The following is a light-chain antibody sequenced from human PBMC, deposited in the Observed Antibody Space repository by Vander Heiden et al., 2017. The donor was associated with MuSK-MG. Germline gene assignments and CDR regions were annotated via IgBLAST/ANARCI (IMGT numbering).Light chain of an antibody. CDR3: MQALQTPRT. V-gene: IGKV2-28*01. Sequence: DIVVTQSPLSLTVTPGEPASISCRSSQSLLQSNGYNYLDWYVQKAGQSPQLLIYWASNRASGVPDRFSGSASGTDFTLEISRVEAEDVGVYYCMQALQTPRTFGQGTKLEIK. CDR2: WAS. CDR1: QSLLQSNGYNY. J-gene: IGKJ2*01.